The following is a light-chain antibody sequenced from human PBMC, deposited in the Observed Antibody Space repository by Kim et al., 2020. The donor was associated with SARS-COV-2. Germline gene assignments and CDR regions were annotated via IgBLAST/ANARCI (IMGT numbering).Light chain of an antibody. CDR1: QSLLYSSNNWNY. Sequence: DIVMTQSPDSLAVSLGERATINCKSSQSLLYSSNNWNYLAWYQQKPGQPPRLLIYWASTRESGVPDRFSGGGSGTDFTLTVSSLQAKDVAVYYCQQYYSSPVTFGGGTKVDIK. CDR3: QQYYSSPVT. V-gene: IGKV4-1*01. CDR2: WAS. J-gene: IGKJ4*01.